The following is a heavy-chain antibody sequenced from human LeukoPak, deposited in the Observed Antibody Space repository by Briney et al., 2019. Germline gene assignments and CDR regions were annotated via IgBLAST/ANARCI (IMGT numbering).Heavy chain of an antibody. Sequence: GASVTVSFTSSGYTFTGYYMHWVRQAPGQGLEWMGWINPNSGGTNYAQKFQGRVTMTRDTSISTAYMELSRLRSDDTAVYYCAGTPTYYYDSSGGDYWGQGTLVTVSS. CDR2: INPNSGGT. V-gene: IGHV1-2*02. CDR1: GYTFTGYY. CDR3: AGTPTYYYDSSGGDY. D-gene: IGHD3-22*01. J-gene: IGHJ4*02.